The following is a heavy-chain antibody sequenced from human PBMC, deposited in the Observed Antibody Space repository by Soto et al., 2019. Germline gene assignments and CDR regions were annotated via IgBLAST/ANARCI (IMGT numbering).Heavy chain of an antibody. CDR2: ISYDGSNK. J-gene: IGHJ2*01. CDR3: ARPLWRDDYNWGYFDL. Sequence: QVQLVESGGGVVQPGRSLRLSCAASEFTFSSYAMHWVRQAPGKVLEWVAVISYDGSNKYYTDSVKGRFTISRDNSKNTLYLQMNSLGAEDTAVYYRARPLWRDDYNWGYFDLWGRGTLVTVSS. V-gene: IGHV3-30-3*01. D-gene: IGHD4-4*01. CDR1: EFTFSSYA.